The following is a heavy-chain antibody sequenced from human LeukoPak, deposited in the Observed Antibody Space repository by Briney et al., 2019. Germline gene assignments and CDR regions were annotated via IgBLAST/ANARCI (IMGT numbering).Heavy chain of an antibody. CDR3: ARESAIVLVPFDS. CDR1: GFTFSSYW. V-gene: IGHV3-74*01. D-gene: IGHD2/OR15-2a*01. CDR2: INSDGSST. J-gene: IGHJ4*02. Sequence: GGSLRLSCAASGFTFSSYWMHWVRQAPGKGLAWVSRINSDGSSTTYADSVEGRFTISRDNAKNTLYLQMNTLRGEDTAVYYCARESAIVLVPFDSWGQGTLVTVSS.